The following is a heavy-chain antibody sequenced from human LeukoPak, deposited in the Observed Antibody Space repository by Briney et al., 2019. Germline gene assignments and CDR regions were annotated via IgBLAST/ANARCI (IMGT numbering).Heavy chain of an antibody. Sequence: GGSLRLSCAASGFTFSSYAMSWVRQAPGKGLEWVSAIRDSGSSTHYADSVKGRFTTSRDNAKNSLYLQMNSLRVEDAAVYYCARGIVVSPAAPYSWFDPGGQGTLVTVSS. CDR2: IRDSGSST. CDR3: ARGIVVSPAAPYSWFDP. V-gene: IGHV3-23*01. CDR1: GFTFSSYA. J-gene: IGHJ5*02. D-gene: IGHD2-2*01.